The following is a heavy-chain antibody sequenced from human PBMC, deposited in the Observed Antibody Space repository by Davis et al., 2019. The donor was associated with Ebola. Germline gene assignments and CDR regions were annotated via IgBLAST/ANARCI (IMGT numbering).Heavy chain of an antibody. D-gene: IGHD3-10*01. Sequence: SVKVSCKASGGTFSSYTISWVRQAPGQGLEWMGRIIPILGIANYAQKFQGRVTMTRDTSTSTVYMELRSLRSDDTAVYYCARGGVLWFGELLWTPTGGMDVWGKGTTVTVSS. CDR2: IIPILGIA. J-gene: IGHJ6*04. CDR1: GGTFSSYT. V-gene: IGHV1-69*02. CDR3: ARGGVLWFGELLWTPTGGMDV.